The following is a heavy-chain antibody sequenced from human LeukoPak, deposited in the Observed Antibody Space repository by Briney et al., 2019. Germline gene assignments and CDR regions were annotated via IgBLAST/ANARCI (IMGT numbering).Heavy chain of an antibody. CDR3: ARDRALRYFDN. CDR1: GFTFSSYA. D-gene: IGHD3-10*01. V-gene: IGHV3-30-3*01. J-gene: IGHJ4*02. CDR2: ISYDGSNK. Sequence: PGRSLRLSCAASGFTFSSYAMHWVRQAPGKGLEWVAVISYDGSNKYYADSVKGRFTISRDNSENTLYLQMNSLTAEDTAVYYCARDRALRYFDNWGQGTLVTVSS.